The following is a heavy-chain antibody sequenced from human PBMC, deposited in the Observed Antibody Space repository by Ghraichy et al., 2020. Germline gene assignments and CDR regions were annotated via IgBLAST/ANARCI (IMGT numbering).Heavy chain of an antibody. CDR1: GYTFTGYY. Sequence: ASVKVSCKASGYTFTGYYMHWVRQAPGQGLEWMGWINPNSGGTNYAQKFQGRVTMTRDTSISTAYMELSRLRSDDTAVYYCATDHCSSTSCAFDYWGQGTLVTVSS. D-gene: IGHD2-2*01. CDR2: INPNSGGT. CDR3: ATDHCSSTSCAFDY. J-gene: IGHJ4*02. V-gene: IGHV1-2*02.